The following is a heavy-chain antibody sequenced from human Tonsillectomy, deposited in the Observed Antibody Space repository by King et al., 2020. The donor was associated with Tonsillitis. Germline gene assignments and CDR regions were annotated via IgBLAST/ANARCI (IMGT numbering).Heavy chain of an antibody. Sequence: QLQESGPGLVKPSETLSLTCTVSGGSISSYYWSWIRQPPGKGLEWIGHIYYSGSANYNPSLRSRVTILVDTSKNQFSLRLRSVIAADTAVYYCARDDSSGWTFGAFDIWGQGTKVTVSS. CDR1: GGSISSYY. D-gene: IGHD6-19*01. CDR3: ARDDSSGWTFGAFDI. CDR2: IYYSGSA. J-gene: IGHJ3*02. V-gene: IGHV4-59*01.